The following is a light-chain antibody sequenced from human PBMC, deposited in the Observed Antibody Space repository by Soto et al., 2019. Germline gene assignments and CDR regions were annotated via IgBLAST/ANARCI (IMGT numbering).Light chain of an antibody. Sequence: QSVLTQPPSLSGASGQRFIISCTGSSSNIGAGYDVHWYQRLPGTAPKLLIYGNINRPSGVPDRFSGSKSGTSAYLVITGLQADDEADYYCQSYDSSLSAVVFGGGTKLTVL. V-gene: IGLV1-40*01. CDR2: GNI. CDR3: QSYDSSLSAVV. CDR1: SSNIGAGYD. J-gene: IGLJ2*01.